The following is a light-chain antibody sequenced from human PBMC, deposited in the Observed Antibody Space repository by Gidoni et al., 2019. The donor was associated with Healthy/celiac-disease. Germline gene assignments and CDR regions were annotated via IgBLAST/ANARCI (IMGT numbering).Light chain of an antibody. V-gene: IGKV3-15*01. CDR1: QSISSN. J-gene: IGKJ4*01. CDR2: DAS. CDR3: QQYDNWLLT. Sequence: DILMTQSPATLSASLGERATITCKASQSISSNLDWYQQKPGQAPRLLIYDASTRATGVPARFSGSGSGTEFTLTISSLQSEDFAIYYCQQYDNWLLTFGGGTKVEIK.